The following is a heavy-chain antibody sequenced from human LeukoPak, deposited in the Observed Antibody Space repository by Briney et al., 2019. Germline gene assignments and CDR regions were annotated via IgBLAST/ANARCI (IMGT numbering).Heavy chain of an antibody. Sequence: AGGSLRLSCGASGFMFDDYGMSWVRQAPGKGLEWVSAISGSGGSTYYADSVKGRFTISRDNFNNTLYLQMDSLRAEDTAVYYCAKGHYYQLGSYHDCWGQGTLVTVSS. J-gene: IGHJ4*02. CDR3: AKGHYYQLGSYHDC. CDR1: GFMFDDYG. V-gene: IGHV3-23*01. CDR2: ISGSGGST. D-gene: IGHD3-16*02.